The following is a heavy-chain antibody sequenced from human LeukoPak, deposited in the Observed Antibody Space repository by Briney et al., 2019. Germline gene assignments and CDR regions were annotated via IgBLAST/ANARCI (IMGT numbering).Heavy chain of an antibody. J-gene: IGHJ4*02. D-gene: IGHD3-10*01. CDR2: ISSSSSYI. CDR1: GFTFSSYS. Sequence: GVSLRLSCAASGFTFSSYSMNWVRQAPGKGLEWVSSISSSSSYIYYADSVKGRFTISRDNAKNSLYLQMNSLRAEDTALYYCAKSKFGELWAWGQGTLVTVSS. V-gene: IGHV3-21*04. CDR3: AKSKFGELWA.